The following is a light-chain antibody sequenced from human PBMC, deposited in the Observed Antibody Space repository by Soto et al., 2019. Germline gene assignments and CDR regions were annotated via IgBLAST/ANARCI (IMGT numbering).Light chain of an antibody. CDR3: QSYDSSLSGFYV. Sequence: QSALTQPPSVSGAPGQRVTISCTGSSSNIGAGSDVHWYQQLPGRAPKLLIYANNNRPSAVPDRFSGSRSGTSASLAITGRQAEDEADYSCQSYDSSLSGFYVFGTGTKLTVL. J-gene: IGLJ1*01. V-gene: IGLV1-40*01. CDR1: SSNIGAGSD. CDR2: ANN.